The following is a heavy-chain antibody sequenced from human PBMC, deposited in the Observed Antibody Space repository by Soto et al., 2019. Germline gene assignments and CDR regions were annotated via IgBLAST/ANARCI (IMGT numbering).Heavy chain of an antibody. J-gene: IGHJ4*02. D-gene: IGHD6-19*01. CDR1: GYTFTNYG. V-gene: IGHV1-18*01. Sequence: QVHLVQSGAEVKKPGASVQVSCKASGYTFTNYGISWVRQAPGQGLEWMGWISAYNGDTYYAQERPGRVTMATDTSTTTAYLALRSLTSDDTAVFYCARPWRRIAVAGTIDYWGQGTLVTVSS. CDR2: ISAYNGDT. CDR3: ARPWRRIAVAGTIDY.